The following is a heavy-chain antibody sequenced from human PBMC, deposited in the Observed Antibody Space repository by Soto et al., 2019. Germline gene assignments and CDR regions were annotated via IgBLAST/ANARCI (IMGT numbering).Heavy chain of an antibody. D-gene: IGHD1-20*01. CDR1: GGSISSYY. CDR3: ARYKSNYYYGMDV. Sequence: QVQLQESGPGLVKPSEILSLTCTVSGGSISSYYWSWIRQPPGKGLEWIGYIYYSGITNYNPSLKSRVTISVHTSQNQFSLKLSSVTAADTAVYYCARYKSNYYYGMDVWGQGTTVTVSS. J-gene: IGHJ6*02. CDR2: IYYSGIT. V-gene: IGHV4-59*01.